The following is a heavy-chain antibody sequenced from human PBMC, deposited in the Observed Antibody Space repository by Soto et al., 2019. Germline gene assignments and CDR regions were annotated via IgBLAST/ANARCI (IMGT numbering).Heavy chain of an antibody. V-gene: IGHV1-3*01. D-gene: IGHD3-3*01. Sequence: QVQLVQSGAEVKKPGASVKVSCKASGYTFTSYAMHWVRQAPGQGLEWMGWINAGNGNTKYSQKFQGRVTITRDTSASTAYTELRSLRSEDTAVYYCAIGTDFWSGYGQFDYWGQGTLVTVSS. CDR2: INAGNGNT. J-gene: IGHJ4*02. CDR1: GYTFTSYA. CDR3: AIGTDFWSGYGQFDY.